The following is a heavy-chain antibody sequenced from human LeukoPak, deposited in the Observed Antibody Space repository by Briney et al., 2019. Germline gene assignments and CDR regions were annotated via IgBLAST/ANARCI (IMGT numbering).Heavy chain of an antibody. Sequence: GGSLRLSCAVSGFTFIKYSMTWVRQAPGKELEWVSYISSSGTFIYYADSVKGRFTISRDNVKNSLYLQMNSLRAEDTAIYYCARVLIAAADDYWGQGALVTVSS. CDR2: ISSSGTFI. V-gene: IGHV3-21*05. D-gene: IGHD6-13*01. CDR3: ARVLIAAADDY. J-gene: IGHJ4*02. CDR1: GFTFIKYS.